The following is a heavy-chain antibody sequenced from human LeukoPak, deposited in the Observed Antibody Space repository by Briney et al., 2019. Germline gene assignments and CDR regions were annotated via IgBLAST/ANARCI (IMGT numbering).Heavy chain of an antibody. V-gene: IGHV3-9*01. CDR1: GFTFDDYA. CDR2: ISWNSGSI. Sequence: GRSLRLSCAASGFTFDDYAMHRVRQAPGKGLEWVSGISWNSGSIGYADSVKGRFTISRDNAKNSLYLQMNSLRAEDTALYYCAKDAGGWYGTYYFDYWGQGTLVTVSS. D-gene: IGHD6-19*01. CDR3: AKDAGGWYGTYYFDY. J-gene: IGHJ4*02.